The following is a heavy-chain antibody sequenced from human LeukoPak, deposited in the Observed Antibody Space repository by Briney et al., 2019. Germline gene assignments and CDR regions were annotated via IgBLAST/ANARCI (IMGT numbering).Heavy chain of an antibody. V-gene: IGHV1-24*01. CDR1: GYTLTELS. CDR2: FDPEDGET. D-gene: IGHD4-23*01. Sequence: GASVKVSCKVSGYTLTELSMHWVRPAPGKGLEWMGGFDPEDGETIYAQKFQGRVTMTEDTSTDTAYMELSSLRSEDTAVYYCATSGGDYGGNSVIGWFDPWGQGTLVTVSS. CDR3: ATSGGDYGGNSVIGWFDP. J-gene: IGHJ5*02.